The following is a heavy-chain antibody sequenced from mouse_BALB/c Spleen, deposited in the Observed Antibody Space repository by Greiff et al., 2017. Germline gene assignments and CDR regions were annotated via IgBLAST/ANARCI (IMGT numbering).Heavy chain of an antibody. D-gene: IGHD2-14*01. Sequence: VQLQQSGPELVKPGASVKMSCKASGYTFTSYVMHWVKQKPGQGLEWIGYINPYNDGTKYNEKFKGKATLTSDKSSSTAYMELSSLTSEDSAVYFCARSLYYRYDDCYAMVYWGQGTSVTVSS. V-gene: IGHV1-14*01. CDR2: INPYNDGT. CDR3: ARSLYYRYDDCYAMVY. J-gene: IGHJ4*01. CDR1: GYTFTSYV.